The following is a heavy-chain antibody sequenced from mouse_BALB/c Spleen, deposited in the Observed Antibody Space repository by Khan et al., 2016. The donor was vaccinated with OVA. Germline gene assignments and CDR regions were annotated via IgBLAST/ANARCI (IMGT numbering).Heavy chain of an antibody. J-gene: IGHJ3*01. CDR1: GFSLDNYS. CDR3: ARRGYDDGRGALFAY. Sequence: QVQLKQSGPGLVQPSQSLSITCTVSGFSLDNYSVHWIRQSPGKGLEWLGVIWSAGSTDYNAAFISRLTITKDNSRSQVFFKVIILQPNETAIYYCARRGYDDGRGALFAYWGQGTLGTVSA. V-gene: IGHV2-2*02. CDR2: IWSAGST. D-gene: IGHD2-4*01.